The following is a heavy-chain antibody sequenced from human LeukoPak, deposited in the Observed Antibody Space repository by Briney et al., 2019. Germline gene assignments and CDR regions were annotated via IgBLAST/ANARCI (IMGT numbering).Heavy chain of an antibody. CDR2: IIPIFGIA. CDR1: GGTFSSYA. Sequence: ASVKVSCKASGGTFSSYAISWVRQAPGQGLEWMGRIIPIFGIANYAQKFQGRVTITADKSTSTAYMELSSLRSEDTAVYYCARDHGLLGCYYGMDVWGQGTTVTVSS. CDR3: ARDHGLLGCYYGMDV. J-gene: IGHJ6*02. D-gene: IGHD2-15*01. V-gene: IGHV1-69*04.